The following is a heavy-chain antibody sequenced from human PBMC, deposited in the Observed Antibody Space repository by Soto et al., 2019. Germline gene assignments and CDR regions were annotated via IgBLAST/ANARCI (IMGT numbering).Heavy chain of an antibody. CDR3: ARGAVVVVPAAIDSYYYMDV. CDR1: GYTFTSYA. V-gene: IGHV1-3*01. Sequence: ASVKVSCKASGYTFTSYAMHWVRQAPGQRLEWMGWINAGNGNTKYSQKFQGRVTITRDTSASTAYMELSSLRSEDTAVYYCARGAVVVVPAAIDSYYYMDVWGKGTTVTVSS. J-gene: IGHJ6*03. CDR2: INAGNGNT. D-gene: IGHD2-2*02.